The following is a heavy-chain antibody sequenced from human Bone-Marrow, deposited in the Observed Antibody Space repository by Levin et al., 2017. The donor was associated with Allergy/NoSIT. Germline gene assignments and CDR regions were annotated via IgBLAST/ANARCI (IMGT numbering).Heavy chain of an antibody. J-gene: IGHJ4*02. V-gene: IGHV3-33*01. Sequence: GGSLRLSCAASGFTFSSYGMHWVRQAPGKGLEWVAVIWYDGSNKYYADSVKGRFTISRDNSKNTLYLQMNSLRAEDTAVYYCARDMDCSGGSCYSLDYWGQGTLVTVSS. D-gene: IGHD2-15*01. CDR1: GFTFSSYG. CDR3: ARDMDCSGGSCYSLDY. CDR2: IWYDGSNK.